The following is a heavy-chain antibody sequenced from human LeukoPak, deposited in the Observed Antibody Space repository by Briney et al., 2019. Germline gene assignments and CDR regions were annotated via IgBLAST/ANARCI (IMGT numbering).Heavy chain of an antibody. CDR3: ARELSIAAAGHYYYYGMDV. Sequence: ASVKVSCKASGYTFTSYDINWVRQATGQGLEWMGWMNPNSGNTGYAQKFQGRVTMTRDTSTSTVYMELSSLRSEDTAVYYCARELSIAAAGHYYYYGMDVWGQGTTVTVSS. CDR2: MNPNSGNT. CDR1: GYTFTSYD. J-gene: IGHJ6*02. D-gene: IGHD6-13*01. V-gene: IGHV1-8*01.